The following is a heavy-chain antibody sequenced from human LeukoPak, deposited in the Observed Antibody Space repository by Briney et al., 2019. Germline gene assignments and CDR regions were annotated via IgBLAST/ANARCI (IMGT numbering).Heavy chain of an antibody. J-gene: IGHJ4*02. D-gene: IGHD5-18*01. CDR1: GGSFTGLF. V-gene: IGHV4-34*01. CDR2: INHFGST. CDR3: ARGPRGYSYGYFLDY. Sequence: SDTLSLTCVVNGGSFTGLFWSWIRQAPGKGLEWIGEINHFGSTNYSPSLKSRVTISVDTSKNQFSLKLSSVTAADTAVYYCARGPRGYSYGYFLDYWGQGTLVTVSS.